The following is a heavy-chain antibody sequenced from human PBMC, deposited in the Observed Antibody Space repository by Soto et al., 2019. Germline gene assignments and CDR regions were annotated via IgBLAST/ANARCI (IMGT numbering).Heavy chain of an antibody. V-gene: IGHV3-43*01. CDR1: GFTFDDYT. CDR2: ISWDGGST. D-gene: IGHD2-8*01. J-gene: IGHJ6*02. CDR3: AKDIVLMGGMDV. Sequence: GGSLRLSCAASGFTFDDYTMHWVRQAPGKGLEWVSLISWDGGSTYYADSVKGRFTISRDNSKNSLYLQMNSLRTEDTALYYCAKDIVLMGGMDVWGQGTTVTVSS.